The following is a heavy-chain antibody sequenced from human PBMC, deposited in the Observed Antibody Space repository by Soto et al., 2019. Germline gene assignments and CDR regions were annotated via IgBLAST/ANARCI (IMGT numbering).Heavy chain of an antibody. J-gene: IGHJ4*02. D-gene: IGHD6-13*01. CDR1: GGSISSRGYY. CDR2: IYYSGST. CDR3: ARDVSSSSYLSAPAYYFDS. Sequence: PSQTLSLTCTVSGGSISSRGYYWGWIRQPPGKGLEWIGTIYYSGSTYYNPSLKSRLTMSVDASKNQFSLQLNSVTAADTAVYYCARDVSSSSYLSAPAYYFDSCGQGTQVTVSS. V-gene: IGHV4-39*02.